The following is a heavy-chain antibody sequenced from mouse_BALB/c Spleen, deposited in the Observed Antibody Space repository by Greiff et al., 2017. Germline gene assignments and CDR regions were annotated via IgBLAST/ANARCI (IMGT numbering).Heavy chain of an antibody. CDR3: TRDYYGLDY. CDR1: GFTFSNYW. D-gene: IGHD1-2*01. CDR2: IRLKSNNYAT. Sequence: EVQVVESGGGLVQPGGSMKLSCVASGFTFSNYWMNWVRQSPEKGLEWVAEIRLKSNNYATHYAESVKGRFTISRDDSKSSVYLQMNNLRAEDTGIYYCTRDYYGLDYWGQGTTLTVSS. V-gene: IGHV6-6*02. J-gene: IGHJ2*01.